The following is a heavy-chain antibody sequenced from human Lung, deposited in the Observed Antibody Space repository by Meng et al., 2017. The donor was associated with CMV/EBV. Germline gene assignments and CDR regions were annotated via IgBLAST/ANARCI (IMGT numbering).Heavy chain of an antibody. J-gene: IGHJ4*02. CDR1: GYSISSGYY. CDR2: IYRGGTT. Sequence: SETLSLXCTVSGYSISSGYYWGWIRQPPGKGLEWIGTIYRGGTTYYNSPLKSRVTISVDTSKNQFSLKMSSVTAADTAVYYCAILLWGTSVPNGTPWGQGXLVTGSS. D-gene: IGHD4-17*01. CDR3: AILLWGTSVPNGTP. V-gene: IGHV4-38-2*02.